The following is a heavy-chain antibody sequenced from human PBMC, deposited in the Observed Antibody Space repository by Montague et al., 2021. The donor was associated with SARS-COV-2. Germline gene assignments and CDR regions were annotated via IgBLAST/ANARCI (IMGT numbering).Heavy chain of an antibody. D-gene: IGHD6-6*01. J-gene: IGHJ2*01. V-gene: IGHV4-39*07. CDR2: IYHSGST. CDR1: GGAISSGGYY. Sequence: SETLSLTCTVSGGAISSGGYYWRWTRQRPGKGLECVGSIYHSGSTYYNPSLKSRVTISVDTSKNQFSLKLSSVTAADTAVYYCARLRSSSNWYFDLWGRGTLVTVSS. CDR3: ARLRSSSNWYFDL.